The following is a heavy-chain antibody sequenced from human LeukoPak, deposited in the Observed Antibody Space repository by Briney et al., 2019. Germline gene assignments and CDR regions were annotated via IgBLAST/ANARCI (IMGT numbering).Heavy chain of an antibody. D-gene: IGHD5-12*01. CDR2: INPGYSDI. J-gene: IGHJ4*02. CDR3: ARHDKGYSGYVTLDY. CDR1: GYTFTTYW. V-gene: IGHV5-51*01. Sequence: GESLKISCKGSGYTFTTYWIGWVRQMPGKGLEWMGIINPGYSDIRYSPSFQGQVTISADKSISTAYLQWSSLKASDTAIYYCARHDKGYSGYVTLDYWGQGTLVTVSS.